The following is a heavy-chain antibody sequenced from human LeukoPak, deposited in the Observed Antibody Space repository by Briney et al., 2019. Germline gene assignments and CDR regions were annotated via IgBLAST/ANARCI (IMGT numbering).Heavy chain of an antibody. CDR3: ARLGTSWSFDY. CDR1: GFTFSIYG. Sequence: PGGSLRLSCAASGFTFSIYGMHWVRQAPGKGLEWVAVIWYDGSNKYYADSVKGRFTISRDNSKGTLYLQMNSLRAEDTAVYYCARLGTSWSFDYWGQGALVTVSS. V-gene: IGHV3-33*08. CDR2: IWYDGSNK. D-gene: IGHD2-2*01. J-gene: IGHJ4*02.